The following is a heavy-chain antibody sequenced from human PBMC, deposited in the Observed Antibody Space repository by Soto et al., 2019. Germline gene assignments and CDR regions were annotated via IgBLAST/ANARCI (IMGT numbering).Heavy chain of an antibody. CDR1: GDSVSSNSAA. CDR3: ARDARFGELLSIYYYYYMDV. V-gene: IGHV6-1*01. J-gene: IGHJ6*03. CDR2: TYYRSKWYN. Sequence: SQTLSLTCAISGDSVSSNSAAWNWIRQSPSRGLEWLGRTYYRSKWYNDYAVSVKSRITINPDTSKNQFSLQLNSVTPEDTAVYYCARDARFGELLSIYYYYYMDVWGKGTTVTVSS. D-gene: IGHD3-10*01.